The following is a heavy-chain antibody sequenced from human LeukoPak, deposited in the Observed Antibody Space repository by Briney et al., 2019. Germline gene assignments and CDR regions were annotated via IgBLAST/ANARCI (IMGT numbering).Heavy chain of an antibody. CDR1: GYSFTSYW. CDR3: ARTPAPYSTHPVQWLAPSWFDP. Sequence: GESLKISCKGSGYSFTSYWIGWVRQMPGKGLEWMGIIYPGDSDTRYSPSFQGQVTISADKSISTAYLQWSSLKASDTAMYYCARTPAPYSTHPVQWLAPSWFDPWGQGTLVTVSS. V-gene: IGHV5-51*01. CDR2: IYPGDSDT. D-gene: IGHD6-19*01. J-gene: IGHJ5*02.